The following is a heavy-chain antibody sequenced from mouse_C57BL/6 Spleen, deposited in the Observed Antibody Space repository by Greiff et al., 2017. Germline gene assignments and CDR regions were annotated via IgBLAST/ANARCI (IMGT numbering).Heavy chain of an antibody. D-gene: IGHD1-2*01. CDR3: ARWGPLLRNFDV. Sequence: VQLQQSGPELVKPGASVKIPCKASGYTFTDYNMDWVKQSHGKSLEWIGDINPNNGGTIYNQKFKGKATLTVDKSSGTAYMELRSLTSEDTAVYYGARWGPLLRNFDVWGTGTTVTVSS. CDR2: INPNNGGT. V-gene: IGHV1-18*01. CDR1: GYTFTDYN. J-gene: IGHJ1*03.